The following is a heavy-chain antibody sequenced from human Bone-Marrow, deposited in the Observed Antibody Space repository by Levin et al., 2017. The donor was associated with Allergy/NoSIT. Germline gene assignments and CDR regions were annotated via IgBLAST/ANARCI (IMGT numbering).Heavy chain of an antibody. CDR1: GYSFTSYW. D-gene: IGHD4-23*01. Sequence: GGSLRLSCQASGYSFTSYWFGWVRQRPGKGLEWMGLIFPSDSDTRVSPSFQGQIIMSVDKSISTAYLQWSSLKASDSAMYYCARRDSDGSNSFDYWGQGTPVTVSS. J-gene: IGHJ4*02. V-gene: IGHV5-51*01. CDR3: ARRDSDGSNSFDY. CDR2: IFPSDSDT.